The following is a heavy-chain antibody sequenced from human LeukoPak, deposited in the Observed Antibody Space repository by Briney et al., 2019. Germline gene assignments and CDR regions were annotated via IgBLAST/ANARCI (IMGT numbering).Heavy chain of an antibody. V-gene: IGHV3-53*01. D-gene: IGHD3-22*01. Sequence: GGYLRLSCAASGFTVDSNYLSWVRQAPGKGLEWVSTIYTGGNTYYAASVKGRFTISRDFSKNTVFLHMNSLRAEDTAMYYCARGDDSGYYDYFDYWGQGXLVTVSS. CDR1: GFTVDSNY. CDR3: ARGDDSGYYDYFDY. CDR2: IYTGGNT. J-gene: IGHJ4*02.